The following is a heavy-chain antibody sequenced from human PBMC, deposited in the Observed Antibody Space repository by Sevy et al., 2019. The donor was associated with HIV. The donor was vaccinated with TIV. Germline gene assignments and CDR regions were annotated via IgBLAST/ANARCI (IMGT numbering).Heavy chain of an antibody. CDR3: ARTYYDFWSGYYYYYYMDV. D-gene: IGHD3-3*01. J-gene: IGHJ6*03. Sequence: SETLSLTCAVSGYSISSGYYWGWIRQPPGKGLEWIGSIYHSGSTYYNPSLKSRVTISVDTSKNQFSLKLSSVTAADTAVYYCARTYYDFWSGYYYYYYMDVWGKGTTVTVSS. CDR2: IYHSGST. V-gene: IGHV4-38-2*01. CDR1: GYSISSGYY.